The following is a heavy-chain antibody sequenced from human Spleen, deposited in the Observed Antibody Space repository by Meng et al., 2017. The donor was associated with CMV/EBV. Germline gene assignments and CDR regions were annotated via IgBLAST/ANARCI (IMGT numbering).Heavy chain of an antibody. V-gene: IGHV4-39*07. CDR2: IYYSGST. D-gene: IGHD5-12*01. CDR3: ARGVWWLRAYYFDY. CDR1: GGSISSSSYY. Sequence: QLQLQESGPGLVKPSETLSLTCTVSGGSISSSSYYWGWIRQPPGKGLEWIGSIYYSGSTYYNPSLKSRVTISVDTSKNQFSLKLSSVTAADTAVYYCARGVWWLRAYYFDYWGQGTLVTVAS. J-gene: IGHJ4*02.